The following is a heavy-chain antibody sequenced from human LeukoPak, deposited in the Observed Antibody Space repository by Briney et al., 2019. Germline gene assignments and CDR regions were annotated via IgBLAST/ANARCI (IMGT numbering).Heavy chain of an antibody. J-gene: IGHJ5*02. CDR1: GYTFTGYY. V-gene: IGHV1-2*02. Sequence: ASVKVSCKASGYTFTGYYMHWVRQAPGQGLEWMGWINSNSGGTNYAQEFQGRVTMTRDTSISTVYMELSRLRSDDTAVYYCAREKVEGANWFDPWGQGTLVTVFS. CDR3: AREKVEGANWFDP. CDR2: INSNSGGT. D-gene: IGHD2-15*01.